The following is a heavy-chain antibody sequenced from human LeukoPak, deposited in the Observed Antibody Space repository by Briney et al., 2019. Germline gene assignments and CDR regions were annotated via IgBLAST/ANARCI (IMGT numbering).Heavy chain of an antibody. Sequence: GGSLRLSCAASGFTFSSYAMHWVRQAPGKGLEWVAVISYDGSNKYYADSVKGRFTISRDNSKNTLYLQMNSLRAEDTAVYYCARFRTWGDKAFDYWGQGTLVTVSS. V-gene: IGHV3-30-3*01. J-gene: IGHJ4*02. CDR1: GFTFSSYA. CDR3: ARFRTWGDKAFDY. D-gene: IGHD2-21*02. CDR2: ISYDGSNK.